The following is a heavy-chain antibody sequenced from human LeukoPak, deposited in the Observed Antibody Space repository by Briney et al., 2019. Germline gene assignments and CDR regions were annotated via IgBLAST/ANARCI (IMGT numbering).Heavy chain of an antibody. Sequence: GGSLRLSCAASGFAFSRHAMHWVRLAPGKGLEWVAFIAYDGRIANYADSVKGRFTISRDNSKNTVYLQMNSLRAEDTAVYCCARFTGGDSSGYYEDWGQGTLVTVSS. CDR3: ARFTGGDSSGYYED. D-gene: IGHD3-22*01. CDR2: IAYDGRIA. J-gene: IGHJ4*02. V-gene: IGHV3-33*01. CDR1: GFAFSRHA.